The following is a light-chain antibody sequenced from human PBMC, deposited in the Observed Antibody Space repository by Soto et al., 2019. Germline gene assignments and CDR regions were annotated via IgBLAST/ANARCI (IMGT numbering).Light chain of an antibody. CDR2: GAS. V-gene: IGKV3-20*01. J-gene: IGKJ4*01. CDR1: EAINNNF. CDR3: QQYHLSPLT. Sequence: EIVLTQSPGALSVAPGETLSLSCRASEAINNNFVAWYQQRPGQVPRLLMYGASIRVSGVPDRINGRRSGTGFILNIARVEPEDSAVYFCQQYHLSPLTFGGGTQV.